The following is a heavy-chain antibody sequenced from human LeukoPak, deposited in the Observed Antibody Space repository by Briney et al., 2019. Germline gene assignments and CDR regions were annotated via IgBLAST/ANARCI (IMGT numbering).Heavy chain of an antibody. CDR3: ARLGYSSGQY. J-gene: IGHJ4*02. V-gene: IGHV1-46*01. Sequence: GASVKVSCKASGYTFTSYGISWVRQAPGQGLEWMGIINPSGGSTSYAQKFRGRVTMTRDTSTSTVYMELSSLRSEDTAVYYCARLGYSSGQYWGQGTLVTVSS. CDR1: GYTFTSYG. D-gene: IGHD6-19*01. CDR2: INPSGGST.